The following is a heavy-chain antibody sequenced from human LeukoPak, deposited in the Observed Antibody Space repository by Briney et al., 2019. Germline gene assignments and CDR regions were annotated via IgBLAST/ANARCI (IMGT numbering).Heavy chain of an antibody. CDR2: INPSGGST. V-gene: IGHV1-46*01. D-gene: IGHD3-10*01. J-gene: IGHJ4*02. CDR1: GYTFTSYY. CDR3: ARDYARGEPSDVILWVGEPLK. Sequence: ASVKVSCKASGYTFTSYYMHWVRQAPGQGLEWMGIINPSGGSTSYAQKFQGRVTMTRDTSTSTVYMELSSLRSEDTAVYYCARDYARGEPSDVILWVGEPLKRGQGTLVTVSS.